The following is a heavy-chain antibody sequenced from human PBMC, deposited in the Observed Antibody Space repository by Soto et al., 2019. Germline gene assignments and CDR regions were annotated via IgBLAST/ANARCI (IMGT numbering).Heavy chain of an antibody. Sequence: QVQLVQSGAEVKKPGSSVKVSCKASGGTFSSYAISWVRQAPGQGLEWMGGIIPIFGTANYAQKFQGRVTSTADESTRTAYMALSSLRSEDTAVYYCARESRYCSGGSCYVLPGLDCWGQGTLVTVSS. CDR2: IIPIFGTA. V-gene: IGHV1-69*12. J-gene: IGHJ4*02. CDR1: GGTFSSYA. D-gene: IGHD2-15*01. CDR3: ARESRYCSGGSCYVLPGLDC.